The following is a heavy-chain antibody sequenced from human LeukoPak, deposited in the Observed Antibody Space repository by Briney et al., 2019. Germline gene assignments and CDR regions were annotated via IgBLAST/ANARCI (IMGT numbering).Heavy chain of an antibody. D-gene: IGHD2/OR15-2a*01. CDR2: INHSGST. CDR3: ARVLYTYDAFDI. J-gene: IGHJ3*02. Sequence: SETLSLTCAVYGGSFSGCYWSWIRQPPGKGLEWIGEINHSGSTNYNPSLKSRVTISVDTSKNQFSLKLSSVTAADTAVYYCARVLYTYDAFDIWGQGTMVTVSS. CDR1: GGSFSGCY. V-gene: IGHV4-34*01.